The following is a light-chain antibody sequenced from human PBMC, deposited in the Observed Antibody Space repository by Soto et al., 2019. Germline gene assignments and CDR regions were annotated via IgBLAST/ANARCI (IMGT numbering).Light chain of an antibody. CDR1: SGSVSPSYY. Sequence: QAVVTQEPSFSVSPGGTVTLTCGLSSGSVSPSYYPGWFQQTPGQAPRALIYTTNTHSSGVPDRFSGSILGNKAALTITGAQADDESDYYCVLYMGSGIWVFGGGTKLTVL. CDR3: VLYMGSGIWV. V-gene: IGLV8-61*01. CDR2: TTN. J-gene: IGLJ3*02.